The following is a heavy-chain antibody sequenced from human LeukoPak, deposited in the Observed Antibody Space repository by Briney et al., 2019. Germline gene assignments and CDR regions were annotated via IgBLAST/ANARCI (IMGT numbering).Heavy chain of an antibody. V-gene: IGHV3-48*01. Sequence: PGGSLRLSCAASGFTFSNAWMSWVRQAPGKGLEWVSYISSSSSTIYYADSVKGRFTISRDNAKNSLYPQMNSLRAEDTAVYYCASWPRPYYYDSSGYYFAYWGQGTLVTVSS. CDR2: ISSSSSTI. J-gene: IGHJ4*02. CDR1: GFTFSNAW. D-gene: IGHD3-22*01. CDR3: ASWPRPYYYDSSGYYFAY.